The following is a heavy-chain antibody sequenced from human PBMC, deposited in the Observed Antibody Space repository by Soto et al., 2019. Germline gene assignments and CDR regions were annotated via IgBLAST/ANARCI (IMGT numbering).Heavy chain of an antibody. CDR2: IYYSGST. CDR1: GGSISSYY. J-gene: IGHJ3*02. CDR3: ARLSVIAAAAAFDI. Sequence: PSETLSLTCTVSGGSISSYYWSWIRQPPGKGLEWIGYIYYSGSTNYNPSLKSRVTISVDTSKNQFSLKLSSVTAADTAVYYCARLSVIAAAAAFDIWGQGTMVTVSS. V-gene: IGHV4-59*08. D-gene: IGHD6-13*01.